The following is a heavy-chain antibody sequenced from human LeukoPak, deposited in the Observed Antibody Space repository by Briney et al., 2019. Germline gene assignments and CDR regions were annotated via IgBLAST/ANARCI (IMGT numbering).Heavy chain of an antibody. CDR1: EFTFSTYW. J-gene: IGHJ4*02. D-gene: IGHD1-1*01. CDR3: ARSSGIGTTDY. Sequence: GGSLRLSCAASEFTFSTYWMSWVRQAPGKELEWVANINYDGGQTYYVDSVRGRFTISRDNAKNSLYLQMNSLRVEDTAVYYCARSSGIGTTDYWGQGTLVIVSS. V-gene: IGHV3-7*03. CDR2: INYDGGQT.